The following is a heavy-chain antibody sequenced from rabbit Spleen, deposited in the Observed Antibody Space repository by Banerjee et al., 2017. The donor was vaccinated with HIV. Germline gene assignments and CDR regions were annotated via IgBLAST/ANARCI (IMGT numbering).Heavy chain of an antibody. J-gene: IGHJ4*01. V-gene: IGHV1S45*01. CDR2: IDGGDGIST. D-gene: IGHD2-1*01. CDR3: ARDFFSGDRATFNL. Sequence: QEQLEESGGDLVKPGASLTLTCKASGLDFSSSYWICWVRQAPGKGLEWIACIDGGDGISTAYASWAKGRFTVSKTSSATVTLQMTSLTAADTATYFCARDFFSGDRATFNLWGPGTLVTVS. CDR1: GLDFSSSYW.